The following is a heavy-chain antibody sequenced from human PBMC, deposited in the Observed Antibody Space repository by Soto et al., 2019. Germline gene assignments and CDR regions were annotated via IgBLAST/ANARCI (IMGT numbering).Heavy chain of an antibody. Sequence: ASVKVSCKASGYTFTSYAMHWVRQAPGQRLEWMGWINAGNGNTKYSQKFQGRVTITRDTSASTAYMELSSLRSEDTAVYYCATNCGGDCYLDYWGQGTLVTVS. D-gene: IGHD2-21*02. CDR3: ATNCGGDCYLDY. CDR2: INAGNGNT. CDR1: GYTFTSYA. J-gene: IGHJ4*02. V-gene: IGHV1-3*01.